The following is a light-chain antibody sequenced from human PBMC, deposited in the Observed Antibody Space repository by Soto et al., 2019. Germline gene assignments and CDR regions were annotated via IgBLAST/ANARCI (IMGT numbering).Light chain of an antibody. CDR2: DAA. Sequence: DIVLTQSPATLSLSPGDRATLSCRASQSVGTSLAWYKQQPGQAPRLLIHDAAYRASGIPERFSGSGSGTAFSLSISSLEPDDFAVYYCQHRSSWPRSFGRGTQVEV. CDR1: QSVGTS. CDR3: QHRSSWPRS. V-gene: IGKV3-11*01. J-gene: IGKJ1*01.